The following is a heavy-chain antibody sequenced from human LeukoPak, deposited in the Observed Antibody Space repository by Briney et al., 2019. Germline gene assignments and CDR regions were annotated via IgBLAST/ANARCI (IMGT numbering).Heavy chain of an antibody. CDR3: ARGSSHPTNWFDP. Sequence: PGGPLRLSCAASEFAFSTYTMNWVRQAPGKGLEWLSYISSGSNIIYYADSVRGRFTISRDNAKRSLFLQMHNLRDEDTAVYYCARGSSHPTNWFDPWGQGTLVTVSS. J-gene: IGHJ5*02. CDR1: EFAFSTYT. D-gene: IGHD3-10*01. V-gene: IGHV3-48*02. CDR2: ISSGSNII.